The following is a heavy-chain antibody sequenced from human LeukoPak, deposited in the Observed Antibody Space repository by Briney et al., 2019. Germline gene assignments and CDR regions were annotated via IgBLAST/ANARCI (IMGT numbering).Heavy chain of an antibody. CDR1: GFTFSSYC. V-gene: IGHV3-30*02. Sequence: GGSLRLSCAASGFTFSSYCMHWVRQAPGKGLEWVAFIRYDGGSKSYTDSVKGRFTISSDNSKNALFLQMNSLRAEDTAVYYCAKDGRYFDWLLWYFDNWGQGTLVTVSS. D-gene: IGHD3-9*01. CDR3: AKDGRYFDWLLWYFDN. J-gene: IGHJ4*02. CDR2: IRYDGGSK.